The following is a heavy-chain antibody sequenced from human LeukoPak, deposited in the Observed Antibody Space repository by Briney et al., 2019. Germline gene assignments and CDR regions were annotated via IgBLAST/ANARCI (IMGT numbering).Heavy chain of an antibody. V-gene: IGHV4-39*01. CDR1: GGSISSSSYF. CDR3: ASRGDRDMVGFGP. Sequence: PSETLSLTCTVSGGSISSSSYFWGWIRQPPGKGLEWIAFFFYSVSTYYHPSLESRFTVSIDTSKTQFSLKLSSVTPADTAVYYCASRGDRDMVGFGPWGQGTLVTVSS. D-gene: IGHD5-18*01. J-gene: IGHJ5*02. CDR2: FFYSVST.